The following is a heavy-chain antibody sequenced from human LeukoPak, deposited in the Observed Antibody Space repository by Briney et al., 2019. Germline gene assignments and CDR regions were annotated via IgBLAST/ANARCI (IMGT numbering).Heavy chain of an antibody. V-gene: IGHV3-43*01. J-gene: IGHJ4*02. CDR1: GFTLEDYT. CDR3: VKDLSYESSGSFFDY. Sequence: PGGSLRLSCAASGFTLEDYTMHWVRQVPGKTLKWVSLISWDGTTYYTDSVKGRFTISRDNNKDSLYLQMDTLRSEDTAFYYCVKDLSYESSGSFFDYWGQGTLVTVSS. CDR2: ISWDGTT. D-gene: IGHD3-22*01.